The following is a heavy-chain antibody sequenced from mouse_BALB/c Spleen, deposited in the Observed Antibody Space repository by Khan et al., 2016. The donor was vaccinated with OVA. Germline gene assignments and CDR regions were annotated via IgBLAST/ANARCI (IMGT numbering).Heavy chain of an antibody. V-gene: IGHV1-7*01. D-gene: IGHD3-3*01. CDR1: GYTFINYW. CDR2: INPSTGYT. CDR3: ASRGLRWYFAY. Sequence: QVQLKESGAELAKPGASVKMSCKASGYTFINYWILWVKQRPGQGLEWIGYINPSTGYTEYNQNFKDKATLTADKSSSTAYMQLSSLTSEDSAVYYCASRGLRWYFAYWGQGTTLTVSS. J-gene: IGHJ2*01.